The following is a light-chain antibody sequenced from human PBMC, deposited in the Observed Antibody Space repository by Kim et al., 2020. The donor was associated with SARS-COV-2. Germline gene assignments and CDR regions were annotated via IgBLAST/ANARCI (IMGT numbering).Light chain of an antibody. V-gene: IGLV3-21*01. J-gene: IGLJ3*02. CDR2: YDS. CDR3: QVWDTSVNHPV. CDR1: NIGSKS. Sequence: SYELTQPPSVSVAPGITATITCAGNNIGSKSVHWYQHKPGQAPVLVISYDSDRPSGIPERFSGSNSGDRATLNITGVEAGDEADYYCQVWDTSVNHPVFGGGTQLTVL.